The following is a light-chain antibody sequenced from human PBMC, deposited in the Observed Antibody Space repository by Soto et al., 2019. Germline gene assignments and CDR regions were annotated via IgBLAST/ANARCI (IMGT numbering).Light chain of an antibody. V-gene: IGLV2-14*03. Sequence: QSALTQPASVSGSPGQSSTISCTGTSGDVGAYNYVSWYQQHAGKAPILMIFDVSDRPSGVSNRFSGSKSGNTASLTLSGLKAEDEADYYCCSYTRRTPLFGGGTQLTVL. CDR3: CSYTRRTPL. CDR2: DVS. CDR1: SGDVGAYNY. J-gene: IGLJ2*01.